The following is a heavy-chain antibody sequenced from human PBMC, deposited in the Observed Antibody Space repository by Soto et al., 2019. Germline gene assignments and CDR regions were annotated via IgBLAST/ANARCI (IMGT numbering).Heavy chain of an antibody. CDR3: AKPRLELIYYYYGMDV. J-gene: IGHJ6*02. D-gene: IGHD1-7*01. Sequence: GGSLRLSCAASGFTFSSYGMHWVRQAPGKGLEWVAVISYDGSNKYYADSVKGRFTISRDNSKNTLYLQMNSLRAEDTAVYYCAKPRLELIYYYYGMDVWGQGTTVTVS. V-gene: IGHV3-30*18. CDR2: ISYDGSNK. CDR1: GFTFSSYG.